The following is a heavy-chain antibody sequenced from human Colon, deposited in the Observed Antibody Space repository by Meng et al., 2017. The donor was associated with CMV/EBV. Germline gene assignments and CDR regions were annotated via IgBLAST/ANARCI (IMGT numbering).Heavy chain of an antibody. Sequence: GESLKISCAASGFTFSSYSMNWVRQAPGKGLEWVSAISGSGGSTYYADSVKGRFTISRDNSKNTLYLQMNSLRAEDTAVYYCAKGGSYNYYYYGMDVWGQGTLVTVSS. CDR3: AKGGSYNYYYYGMDV. CDR1: GFTFSSYS. J-gene: IGHJ6*02. CDR2: ISGSGGST. V-gene: IGHV3-23*01. D-gene: IGHD1-26*01.